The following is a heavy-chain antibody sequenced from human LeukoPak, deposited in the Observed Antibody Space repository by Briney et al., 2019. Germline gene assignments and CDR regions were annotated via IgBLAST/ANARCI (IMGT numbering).Heavy chain of an antibody. D-gene: IGHD3-22*01. J-gene: IGHJ4*02. CDR2: SYYSGNT. Sequence: SETLSLTCTVSGGSISSSSYCWGWIRQPPGKGLEWIGTSYYSGNTYYNPSLKSRVTISVDTSKNDFSLKLSSVTAADTAVYYCARQCDSSGSPFDHWGQGTLVTVSS. CDR1: GGSISSSSYC. V-gene: IGHV4-39*01. CDR3: ARQCDSSGSPFDH.